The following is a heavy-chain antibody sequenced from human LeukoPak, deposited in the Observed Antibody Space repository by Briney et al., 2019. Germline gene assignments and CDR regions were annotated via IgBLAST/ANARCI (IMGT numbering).Heavy chain of an antibody. V-gene: IGHV3-23*01. J-gene: IGHJ4*02. CDR2: ISGSGGST. CDR1: GFTFSSYA. D-gene: IGHD4-17*01. Sequence: GGSLRLSCAASGFTFSSYAMSWVRQAQGKGLERVSAISGSGGSTYYADSVKGRFTISRDNSKNTLYLQMNSLRAEDTAVYYCAKDLFAVTTATDYWGQGTLVTVSS. CDR3: AKDLFAVTTATDY.